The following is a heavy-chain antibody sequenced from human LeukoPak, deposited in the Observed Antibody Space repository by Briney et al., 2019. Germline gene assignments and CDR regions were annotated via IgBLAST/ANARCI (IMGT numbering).Heavy chain of an antibody. D-gene: IGHD2-15*01. Sequence: GGSLRLSCAASGFTFSSYGMHWVRQAPGKGLEWVAIIRYDGSNKYYADSVKGRFTISRDNSKNTLYLQMNSLRAEDTAVYYCAKGESTYCSGGSCYSSDYYYMDVWGKGTTVTVSS. CDR2: IRYDGSNK. J-gene: IGHJ6*03. V-gene: IGHV3-30*02. CDR1: GFTFSSYG. CDR3: AKGESTYCSGGSCYSSDYYYMDV.